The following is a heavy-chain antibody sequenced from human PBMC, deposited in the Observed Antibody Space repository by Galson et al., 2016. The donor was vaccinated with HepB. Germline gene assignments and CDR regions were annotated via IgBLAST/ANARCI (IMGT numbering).Heavy chain of an antibody. V-gene: IGHV3-21*01. CDR1: GYAFRNYI. CDR2: ISSSGRSI. Sequence: SLRLSCAASGYAFRNYIMNWVRQSPGKGLEWVTSISSSGRSIYYADSVKGRFTISRDNTKNSLYLQMNSLRDEDTAVYYCATKIAAGYFDSWGQGTLVSVSS. D-gene: IGHD6-13*01. J-gene: IGHJ4*02. CDR3: ATKIAAGYFDS.